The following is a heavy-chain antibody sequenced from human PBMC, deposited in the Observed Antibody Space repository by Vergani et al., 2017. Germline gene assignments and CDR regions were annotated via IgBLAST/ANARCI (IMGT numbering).Heavy chain of an antibody. D-gene: IGHD3-22*01. CDR2: IIPILGIA. CDR1: GGTFSSYT. J-gene: IGHJ4*02. Sequence: QVQLVQSGAEVKKPGSSVQVSCKASGGTFSSYTLSWVRQAPGQGLEWMGRIIPILGIATSAQKFQGKVTITADKSTSTAYMELSSLRSEDTAVYYCARQGQYYDSSGYYLDYWGQGTLVTVSS. CDR3: ARQGQYYDSSGYYLDY. V-gene: IGHV1-69*02.